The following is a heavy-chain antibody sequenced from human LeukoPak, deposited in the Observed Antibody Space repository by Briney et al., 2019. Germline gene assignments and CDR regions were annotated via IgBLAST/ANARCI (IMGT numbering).Heavy chain of an antibody. V-gene: IGHV3-7*01. CDR3: ARTVVEVGGYSDVYDI. J-gene: IGHJ3*02. D-gene: IGHD2-21*01. CDR1: GFTFSGFW. Sequence: GSLRLSCAASGFTFSGFWLRWVRQAPGKGVEWVAIIRDDGGDKYYIDSVKGRFTTSRDNAKNSVDLQMNGLRAEDTALYYCARTVVEVGGYSDVYDIWGQGTMVTVSS. CDR2: IRDDGGDK.